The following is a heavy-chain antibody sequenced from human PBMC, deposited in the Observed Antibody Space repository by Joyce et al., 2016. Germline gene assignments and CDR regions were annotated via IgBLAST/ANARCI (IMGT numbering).Heavy chain of an antibody. CDR3: ARQPGIAAAGPDY. CDR2: SYNRWGT. V-gene: IGHV4-39*01. CDR1: GGSIISSTYY. J-gene: IGHJ4*02. D-gene: IGHD6-13*01. Sequence: QRQLQESGPGLVKPSETLSLTCTVSGGSIISSTYYWGWIRQPPGKGLEWIGSSYNRWGTYYNPALKSRVSISVDTPKNQFSLVLNSVTASDTAVYFCARQPGIAAAGPDYWGQGTLVTVSS.